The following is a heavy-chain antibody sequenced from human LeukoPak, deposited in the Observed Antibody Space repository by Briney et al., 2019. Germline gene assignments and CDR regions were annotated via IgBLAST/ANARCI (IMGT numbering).Heavy chain of an antibody. CDR2: IIPILGIA. Sequence: SVKVSCKASGGTFSSYAISWVRQAPGQGLEWMGRIIPILGIANYAQKFQGRVTITADKSTSTAYMELSSLRSEDTAVYYCARDLPPGRYLDYWGQGTLVTVSS. J-gene: IGHJ4*02. V-gene: IGHV1-69*04. CDR3: ARDLPPGRYLDY. CDR1: GGTFSSYA. D-gene: IGHD3-10*01.